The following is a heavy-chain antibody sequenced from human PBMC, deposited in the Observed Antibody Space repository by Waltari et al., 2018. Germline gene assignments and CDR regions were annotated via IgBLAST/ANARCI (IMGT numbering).Heavy chain of an antibody. CDR2: IRRQPFNYAT. CDR1: GFSFSRAT. Sequence: EVQVVESGGGLVQPGGSLKLSCATSGFSFSRATIHWVRQTSGRGLEWVGRIRRQPFNYATAYSESVKGRFTISRDDSKNTAYLQMNNLMTEDTAVYYCSGGEVTGTDFWGQGTLVTVSS. V-gene: IGHV3-73*01. D-gene: IGHD1-1*01. CDR3: SGGEVTGTDF. J-gene: IGHJ4*02.